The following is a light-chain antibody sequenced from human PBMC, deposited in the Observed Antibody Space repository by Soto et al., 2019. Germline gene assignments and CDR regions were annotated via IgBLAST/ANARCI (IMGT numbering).Light chain of an antibody. CDR2: ATS. Sequence: EVVLTQSPGTLSLSPGEGATLSCRASQSVSSAYLAWYQQKHGQAPRLLIYATSSRATGIPDRFSGSGSWTDFTLAITRLEPEDFAVYYCQQYGPSPMYTFGQGTKLEIK. CDR1: QSVSSAY. V-gene: IGKV3-20*01. J-gene: IGKJ2*01. CDR3: QQYGPSPMYT.